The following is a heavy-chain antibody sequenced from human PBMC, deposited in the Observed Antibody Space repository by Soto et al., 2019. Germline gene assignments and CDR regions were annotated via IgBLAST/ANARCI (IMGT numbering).Heavy chain of an antibody. CDR3: ARGYCSGGSCYSDYYGMDV. CDR1: GYTFTGYY. CDR2: INPNSGGT. D-gene: IGHD2-15*01. J-gene: IGHJ6*02. V-gene: IGHV1-2*04. Sequence: ASVKVSCRASGYTFTGYYMHWLRQAPGQGLEWMGWINPNSGGTNYAQKFQGWVTMTRDTSISTAYMELSRLRSDDTAVYYCARGYCSGGSCYSDYYGMDVWGQGTTVTVSS.